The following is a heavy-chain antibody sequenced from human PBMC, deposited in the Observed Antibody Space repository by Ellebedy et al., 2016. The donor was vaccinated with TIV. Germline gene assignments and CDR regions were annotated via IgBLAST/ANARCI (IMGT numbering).Heavy chain of an antibody. CDR3: ARGGGSGTYYSFDY. V-gene: IGHV3-48*02. Sequence: PGGSLRLSRAASGFTFSTYSMNWVRQAPGKGLEWISYIGSRSGIFHYADSVKGRFTISKDNAKNSLYLQVNSLRDEDTAVYYCARGGGSGTYYSFDYWGRGTLVTVSS. CDR2: IGSRSGIF. D-gene: IGHD3-10*01. CDR1: GFTFSTYS. J-gene: IGHJ4*02.